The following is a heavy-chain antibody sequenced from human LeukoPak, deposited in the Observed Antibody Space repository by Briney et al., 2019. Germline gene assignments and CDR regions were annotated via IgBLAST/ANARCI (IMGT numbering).Heavy chain of an antibody. Sequence: GASVKVSCKASGGTFSSYAISWVRQAPGQGLEWMGRIIPIFGTTNYAQKFQSRVTITTDESTSTAYMELSSPRSEDTAVYYCARDLPYCSGGSCYPHNWFDPWGQGTLVTVSS. D-gene: IGHD2-15*01. J-gene: IGHJ5*02. CDR3: ARDLPYCSGGSCYPHNWFDP. CDR1: GGTFSSYA. CDR2: IIPIFGTT. V-gene: IGHV1-69*05.